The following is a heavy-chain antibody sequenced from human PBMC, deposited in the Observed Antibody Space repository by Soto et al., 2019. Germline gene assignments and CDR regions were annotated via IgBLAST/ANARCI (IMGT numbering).Heavy chain of an antibody. CDR3: ARDTYSSGWSHYYYYGMDV. Sequence: GGSLRLSCAASRLTFSTYDMHWVRQAPGKGLEWVALIWSDGSRGYYADSVKGRFTISRDNSKNTLYLQMNSLRAEDTAVYYCARDTYSSGWSHYYYYGMDVWGQGTTVTVSS. CDR1: RLTFSTYD. D-gene: IGHD6-19*01. CDR2: IWSDGSRG. J-gene: IGHJ6*02. V-gene: IGHV3-33*01.